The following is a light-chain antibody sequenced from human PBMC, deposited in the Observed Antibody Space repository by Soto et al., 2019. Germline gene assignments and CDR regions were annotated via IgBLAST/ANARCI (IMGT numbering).Light chain of an antibody. CDR2: GAT. CDR1: QSINTY. Sequence: DIQMTQSPSSLSASLGDTVTITCRASQSINTYLNWFRQKPGKAPNLMIYGATTLESGVPPRFSGSASGTDFTLTISSLQPEDFATYYCQQCYSSPLTFGGGTKVEI. CDR3: QQCYSSPLT. J-gene: IGKJ4*01. V-gene: IGKV1-39*01.